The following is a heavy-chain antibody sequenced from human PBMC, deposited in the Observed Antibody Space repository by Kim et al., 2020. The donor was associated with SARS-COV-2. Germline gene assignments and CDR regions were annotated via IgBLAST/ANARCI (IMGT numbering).Heavy chain of an antibody. CDR1: GFTFSSYG. CDR3: ARGLGFSSDGSGY. Sequence: GRSLRLSCAASGFTFSSYGMHWVRQAPGKGLEWVAVIWYDGSNKYYADSVKGRFTISRDNSKNTLYLQMNSLRAEDTAVYYCARGLGFSSDGSGYWGQGTLVTVSS. J-gene: IGHJ4*02. D-gene: IGHD6-19*01. V-gene: IGHV3-33*01. CDR2: IWYDGSNK.